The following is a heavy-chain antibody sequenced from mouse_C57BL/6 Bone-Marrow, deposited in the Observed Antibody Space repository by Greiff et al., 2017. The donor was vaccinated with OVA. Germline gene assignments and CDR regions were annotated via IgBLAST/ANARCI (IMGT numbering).Heavy chain of an antibody. CDR3: ARWKIIYYGYDVWYFDV. J-gene: IGHJ1*03. Sequence: EVQGVESGPGLAKPSQTLSLTCSVTGYSITSDYWNWIRKFPGNKLEYMGYISYSGSTYYNPSLKSRISITRDTSKNQYYLQLNSVTTEDTATYYCARWKIIYYGYDVWYFDVWGTGTTVTVSS. CDR2: ISYSGST. CDR1: GYSITSDY. V-gene: IGHV3-8*01. D-gene: IGHD2-2*01.